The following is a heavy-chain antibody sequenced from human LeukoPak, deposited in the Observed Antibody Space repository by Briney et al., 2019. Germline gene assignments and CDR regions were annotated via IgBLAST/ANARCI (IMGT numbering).Heavy chain of an antibody. CDR3: ARERSGWPPDY. J-gene: IGHJ4*02. CDR2: ISAYNGNT. CDR1: GYTFTSFG. Sequence: ASVKVSCKASGYTFTSFGISWVRQAPGQGLEWMGWISAYNGNTDYAQKFQGRVTMTKDTSTSTVNMELRSLRSDDTAVYYCARERSGWPPDYWGQGTLVTVSS. V-gene: IGHV1-18*01. D-gene: IGHD6-19*01.